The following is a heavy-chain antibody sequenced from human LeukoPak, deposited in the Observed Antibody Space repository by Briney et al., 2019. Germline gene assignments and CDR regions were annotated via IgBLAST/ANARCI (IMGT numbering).Heavy chain of an antibody. D-gene: IGHD6-13*01. CDR3: AREGKSSSWATFDY. V-gene: IGHV3-53*01. J-gene: IGHJ4*02. CDR1: GFTFSSYA. CDR2: IYSGGST. Sequence: PGRSLRLSCAASGFTFSSYAMHWVRQAPGKGLEWVSVIYSGGSTYYADSVKGRFTISRDNSKNTLYLQMNSLRAEDTAVYYCAREGKSSSWATFDYWGQGTLVTVSS.